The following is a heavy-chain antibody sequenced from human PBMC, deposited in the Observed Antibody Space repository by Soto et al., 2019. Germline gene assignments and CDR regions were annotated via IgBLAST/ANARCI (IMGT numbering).Heavy chain of an antibody. CDR1: GHTFTNYW. CDR3: ARHYGHSSDCYYFDS. V-gene: IGHV5-51*01. J-gene: IGHJ4*02. D-gene: IGHD2-21*02. Sequence: PGESLKISCQVSGHTFTNYWIAWVRQMPGKDLEWMGMIYPADSDTRYSPTFQGQITISTDRSISTAYLQWSSLKASDTAMYYCARHYGHSSDCYYFDSWGQGTLVTVSS. CDR2: IYPADSDT.